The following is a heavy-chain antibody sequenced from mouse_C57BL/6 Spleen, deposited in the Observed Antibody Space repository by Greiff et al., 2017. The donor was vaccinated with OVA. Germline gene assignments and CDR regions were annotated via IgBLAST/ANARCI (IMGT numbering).Heavy chain of an antibody. CDR2: INPSNGGT. D-gene: IGHD2-4*01. CDR3: ARFYYDSYYAMDY. Sequence: QVQLQQPGTELVKPGASVKLSCKASGYTFTSYWMHWVKQRPGQGLEWIGNINPSNGGTNYNEKFKSKATLTVDKSSSTAYMQLSSLTSEDSAVYDGARFYYDSYYAMDYWGQGTSVTVSS. J-gene: IGHJ4*01. V-gene: IGHV1-53*01. CDR1: GYTFTSYW.